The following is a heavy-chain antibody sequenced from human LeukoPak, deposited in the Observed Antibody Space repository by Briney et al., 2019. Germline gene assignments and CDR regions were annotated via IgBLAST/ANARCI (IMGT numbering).Heavy chain of an antibody. D-gene: IGHD3-3*01. Sequence: GGSLRLSCAASGFTFSSYAMSWVRQAPGKGLEWVSAISGSGGSTYYADSVKGRFTISRDNSKNTLYLQMNSLRAEDTAVYYCAKDNGPSLEGYYDFWSGHDYWGQGTLVTVSS. CDR1: GFTFSSYA. CDR2: ISGSGGST. V-gene: IGHV3-23*01. CDR3: AKDNGPSLEGYYDFWSGHDY. J-gene: IGHJ4*02.